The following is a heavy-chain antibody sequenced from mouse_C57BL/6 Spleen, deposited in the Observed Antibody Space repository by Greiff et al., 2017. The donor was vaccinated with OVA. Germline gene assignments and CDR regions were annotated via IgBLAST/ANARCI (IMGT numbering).Heavy chain of an antibody. CDR1: GFTFSNYW. CDR2: IRLKSDNYAT. Sequence: DVKLQESGGGLVQPGGSMKLSCVASGFTFSNYWMNWVRQSPEKGLEWVAQIRLKSDNYATHYAESVKGRFTISRDDSKSSVYLQMHNLRAEDTGIYYCTDGGGDFDYWGQGTTLTVSS. CDR3: TDGGGDFDY. J-gene: IGHJ2*01. V-gene: IGHV6-3*01.